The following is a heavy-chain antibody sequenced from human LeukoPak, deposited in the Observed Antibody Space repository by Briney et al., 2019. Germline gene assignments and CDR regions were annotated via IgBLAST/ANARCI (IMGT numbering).Heavy chain of an antibody. D-gene: IGHD1-26*01. Sequence: SVKVSCKASGGTFSSYAISWVRQAPGQGLEWMGGIIPIFGTANYAQKFQGRVTITADESTSTAYMELSSLRSEGTAVYYCARPKGRELPYYFDYWGQGALVTVSS. J-gene: IGHJ4*02. V-gene: IGHV1-69*01. CDR3: ARPKGRELPYYFDY. CDR1: GGTFSSYA. CDR2: IIPIFGTA.